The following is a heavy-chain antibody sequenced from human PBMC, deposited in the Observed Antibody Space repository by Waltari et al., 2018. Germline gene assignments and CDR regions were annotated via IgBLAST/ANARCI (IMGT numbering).Heavy chain of an antibody. CDR3: ARVSYYYDSSGYYYYFDY. CDR2: TNSDGSST. Sequence: EVQLVESGGGLVQPGGSLRLSCAASGFTFSSYWMHWVRQAPGKGLVWVSRTNSDGSSTSYDDSVKGRFTSSRDNAKNTLYLQMNSLRAEDTAVYYCARVSYYYDSSGYYYYFDYWGQGTLVTVSS. D-gene: IGHD3-22*01. J-gene: IGHJ4*02. CDR1: GFTFSSYW. V-gene: IGHV3-74*01.